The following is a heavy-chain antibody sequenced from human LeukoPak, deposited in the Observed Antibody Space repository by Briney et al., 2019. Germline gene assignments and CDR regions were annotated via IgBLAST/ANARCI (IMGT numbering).Heavy chain of an antibody. V-gene: IGHV3-74*01. D-gene: IGHD6-13*01. CDR2: ISTDGSTR. Sequence: GGSLRLSCTASGFTFSNYWMHWVRQAPGKGLAWVSRISTDGSTRHYADSVKGRFTISRDNAKNTVYLQMNSLRAEDTAMYYCASASSHRMAAGGDLWGPGTLVTVSS. J-gene: IGHJ5*02. CDR1: GFTFSNYW. CDR3: ASASSHRMAAGGDL.